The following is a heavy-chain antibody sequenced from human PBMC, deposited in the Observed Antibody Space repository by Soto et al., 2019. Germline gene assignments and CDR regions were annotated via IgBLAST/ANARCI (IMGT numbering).Heavy chain of an antibody. J-gene: IGHJ4*02. D-gene: IGHD6-19*01. V-gene: IGHV3-53*01. Sequence: VGSLRLSCTASGFTVTTKYISWVRQPPEKGLECVSIIFTGGSTYYADSEKGRFTMSRDSSKSTLFLQMNSLRAEDTAVYDCALRSISGWTFPTSPFDDRGQGNLIGGSS. CDR1: GFTVTTKY. CDR3: ALRSISGWTFPTSPFDD. CDR2: IFTGGST.